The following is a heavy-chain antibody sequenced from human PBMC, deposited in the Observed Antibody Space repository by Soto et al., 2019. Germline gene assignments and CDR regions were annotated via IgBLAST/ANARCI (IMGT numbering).Heavy chain of an antibody. D-gene: IGHD6-13*01. J-gene: IGHJ5*02. CDR2: IYTSGST. Sequence: PSETLSLTCTVSGGSISSYYWSWIRQPAGKGLEWIGRIYTSGSTNYNPSLKSRVTMSVDTSKNQFSLKPSSVTAADTAVYYCARDGSSSFGNWFDPWGQGTLVTVSS. CDR3: ARDGSSSFGNWFDP. V-gene: IGHV4-4*07. CDR1: GGSISSYY.